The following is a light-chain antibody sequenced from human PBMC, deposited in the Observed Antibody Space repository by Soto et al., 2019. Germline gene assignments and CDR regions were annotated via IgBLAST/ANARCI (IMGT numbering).Light chain of an antibody. CDR2: EVS. J-gene: IGLJ1*01. CDR1: SSDVGSYNR. V-gene: IGLV2-18*02. Sequence: QSALTQPPSVSGSPGQSVTISCTGTSSDVGSYNRVSWYQQPPGTAPKLMIYEVSNRPSGVPDRFSGSKSGSTASLTISGLQAEDEADYYCSSYTSSDAPYVFGTGTKLTVL. CDR3: SSYTSSDAPYV.